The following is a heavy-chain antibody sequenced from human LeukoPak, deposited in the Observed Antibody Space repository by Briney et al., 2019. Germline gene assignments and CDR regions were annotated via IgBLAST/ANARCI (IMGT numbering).Heavy chain of an antibody. CDR2: IYYSGST. CDR3: ARVASGSRPDFDY. J-gene: IGHJ4*02. CDR1: GDSISSYY. D-gene: IGHD1-26*01. Sequence: SETLSLTCTVSGDSISSYYWSWIQQPPGKGLEWIGYIYYSGSTNYNPSLKSRVTISVDTSKNQFSLKLSSVTAADTAVYYCARVASGSRPDFDYWGQGTLVTVSS. V-gene: IGHV4-59*01.